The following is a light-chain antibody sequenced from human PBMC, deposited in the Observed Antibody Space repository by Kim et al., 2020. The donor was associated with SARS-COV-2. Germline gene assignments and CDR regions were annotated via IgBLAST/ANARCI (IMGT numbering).Light chain of an antibody. CDR3: QQYGTSPET. Sequence: SPGESATPSVKARQSVCSNSLAWYQPKPGHAPRLLIYGASTRATGIPDRFSGSGSGTDFTLSINRLEPEDFAVYYCQQYGTSPETFGGGTKVDIK. J-gene: IGKJ4*01. V-gene: IGKV3-20*01. CDR1: QSVCSNS. CDR2: GAS.